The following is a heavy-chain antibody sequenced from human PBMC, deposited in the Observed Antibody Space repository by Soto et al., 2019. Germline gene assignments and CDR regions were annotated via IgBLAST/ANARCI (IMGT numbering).Heavy chain of an antibody. Sequence: EVQLVESGGGLVKPGGSLRLSCAASGFTFSSYTMNWVRQAPGKGLEWVSSISGSTNHKYYEDSVKGRFAVSRDNAENSLYLQMSSLSAEDTAIYCCARRYYDFWSGSYYYYMDVWGKGTTVTVSS. V-gene: IGHV3-21*01. D-gene: IGHD3-3*01. CDR2: ISGSTNHK. J-gene: IGHJ6*03. CDR1: GFTFSSYT. CDR3: ARRYYDFWSGSYYYYMDV.